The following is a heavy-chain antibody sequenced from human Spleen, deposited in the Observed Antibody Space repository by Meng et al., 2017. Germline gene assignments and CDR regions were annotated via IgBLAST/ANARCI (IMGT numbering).Heavy chain of an antibody. Sequence: ASVKVSCKASGYTFSNYGITWVRQAPGQSLEWMGWISAHNGNTNYAQKFQDRVTMTTDTSTNTAFMELRSLRSDDTAVYYCATRGNPYLNCWGQGTLVTVSS. V-gene: IGHV1-18*01. CDR1: GYTFSNYG. J-gene: IGHJ4*02. CDR3: ATRGNPYLNC. D-gene: IGHD1-20*01. CDR2: ISAHNGNT.